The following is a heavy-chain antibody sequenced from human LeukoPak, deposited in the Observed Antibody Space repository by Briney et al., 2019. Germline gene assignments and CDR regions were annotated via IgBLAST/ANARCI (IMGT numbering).Heavy chain of an antibody. CDR2: IYSGGST. V-gene: IGHV3-53*01. J-gene: IGHJ4*02. Sequence: GGSLRLSCAASGFTVSSNYMSWVRQAPGKGLEWVSVIYSGGSTYYADSVKGRFTISRDNSKNTLYLQMNSLRAEDTAVYYCATSKQYYYGSDTDYWGKGTLVTVSS. CDR3: ATSKQYYYGSDTDY. D-gene: IGHD3-10*01. CDR1: GFTVSSNY.